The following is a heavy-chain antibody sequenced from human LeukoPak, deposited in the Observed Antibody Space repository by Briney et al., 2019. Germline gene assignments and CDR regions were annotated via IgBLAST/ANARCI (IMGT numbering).Heavy chain of an antibody. Sequence: TGGSLRLSCAAYEFSFSKSWMNWVRQAPGKGLEWVASTRPDGSQKYYVDSVKGRFLVSRDNVKDSLYLQMDSLRVDDTAVYYCARDRGYTSFDLWGQGTLVAVSS. CDR3: ARDRGYTSFDL. J-gene: IGHJ4*02. D-gene: IGHD5-18*01. CDR2: TRPDGSQK. V-gene: IGHV3-7*01. CDR1: EFSFSKSW.